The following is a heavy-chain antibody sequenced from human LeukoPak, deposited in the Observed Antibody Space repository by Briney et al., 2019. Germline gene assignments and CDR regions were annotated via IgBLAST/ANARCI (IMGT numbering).Heavy chain of an antibody. D-gene: IGHD3-10*01. V-gene: IGHV4-59*08. Sequence: SETLSLTCTVSGGSIGTYYWSWIRQPPGKGLEWIGYVYHSGSTNCNPSLKSRVTMSVDTSKNQFSLKLSSVTAADTAVYYCARPRGYWYFDLWGRGTLVTVSS. J-gene: IGHJ2*01. CDR1: GGSIGTYY. CDR3: ARPRGYWYFDL. CDR2: VYHSGST.